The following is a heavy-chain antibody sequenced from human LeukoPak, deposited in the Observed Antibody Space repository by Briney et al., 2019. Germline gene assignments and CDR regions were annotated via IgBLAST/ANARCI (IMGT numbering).Heavy chain of an antibody. CDR2: ISYDGSNK. V-gene: IGHV3-30*04. Sequence: GGSLRLSCAASGFTFSSYAMHWVRQAPGKGLEWVAVISYDGSNKYYADSVKGRFTISRDNSKNTLYLQMNSLRAEDTAVYYCARGYDSPVYYYYYGMDVWGQGTTVTVSS. D-gene: IGHD5-12*01. J-gene: IGHJ6*02. CDR3: ARGYDSPVYYYYYGMDV. CDR1: GFTFSSYA.